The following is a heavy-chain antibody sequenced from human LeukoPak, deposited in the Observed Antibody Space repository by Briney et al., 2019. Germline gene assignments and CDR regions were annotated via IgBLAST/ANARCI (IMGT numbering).Heavy chain of an antibody. D-gene: IGHD4-23*01. V-gene: IGHV4-39*07. J-gene: IGHJ4*02. CDR2: IFYSGST. CDR1: GGSISSSSFY. Sequence: SETLSLTCTVSGGSISSSSFYWGWIRQPPGKGLERIGSIFYSGSTYYNPSLKSRVTISVDRSKNQFSLKLSSVTAADTAVYYCARGRTTVVTPYYFDYWGQGTLVTVSS. CDR3: ARGRTTVVTPYYFDY.